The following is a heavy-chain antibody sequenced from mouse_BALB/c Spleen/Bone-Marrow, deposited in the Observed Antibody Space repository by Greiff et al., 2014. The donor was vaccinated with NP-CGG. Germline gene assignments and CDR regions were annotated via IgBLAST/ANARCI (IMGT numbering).Heavy chain of an antibody. CDR2: IWAGGSR. CDR3: ARDGDYDEGAWFAY. D-gene: IGHD2-4*01. J-gene: IGHJ3*01. V-gene: IGHV2-9*02. CDR1: GFSLTSYG. Sequence: VQLEQSGPGLVAPSQSLSITCTVSGFSLTSYGVHWVRQPPGKGLEWLGVIWAGGSRNYNSALMSRLSISKDNSKSQVFLKMNSLQTDDTAMYYCARDGDYDEGAWFAYWGQGTLVTVSA.